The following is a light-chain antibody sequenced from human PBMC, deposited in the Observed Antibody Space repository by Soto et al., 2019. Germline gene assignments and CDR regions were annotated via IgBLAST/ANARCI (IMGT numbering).Light chain of an antibody. Sequence: IQLTQSPSSLSASVGDRVTITCRASQGINSYLTWYQQKPGKAPKLLIYAASTLQSGVPSRFSGSGSWTEFTLTIISLQPEDFATYHCQQLNSYPFTFGGGTKVEIK. V-gene: IGKV1-9*01. J-gene: IGKJ4*01. CDR3: QQLNSYPFT. CDR2: AAS. CDR1: QGINSY.